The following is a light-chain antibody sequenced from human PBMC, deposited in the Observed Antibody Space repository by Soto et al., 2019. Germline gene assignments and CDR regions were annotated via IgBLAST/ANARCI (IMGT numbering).Light chain of an antibody. CDR2: CNN. CDR3: AAWDGSLNAVV. V-gene: IGLV1-44*01. J-gene: IGLJ2*01. Sequence: QSVLTQPPSASGPPGQRVTISCSGSGSNIGGNTVNWYQHLPGTAPKLLIYCNNQRPSGVPDRFSGSKSGTSASLAISGLQSEDEADYYCAAWDGSLNAVVFGGGTKLTVL. CDR1: GSNIGGNT.